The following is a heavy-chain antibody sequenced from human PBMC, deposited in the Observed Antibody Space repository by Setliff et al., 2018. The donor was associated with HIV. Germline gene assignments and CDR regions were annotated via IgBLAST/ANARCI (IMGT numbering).Heavy chain of an antibody. CDR3: ARDSGYSFGFNYFDY. CDR2: IYYSGST. CDR1: GDSINSYY. D-gene: IGHD5-18*01. J-gene: IGHJ4*02. V-gene: IGHV4-59*01. Sequence: SETLSLTCTVSGDSINSYYWSWIRQPPGKGLEWIGYIYYSGSTNYNPSLKSRVTISLDMSKNQFSLRLSSVTAADTAVYYCARDSGYSFGFNYFDYWGQGTLVTVSS.